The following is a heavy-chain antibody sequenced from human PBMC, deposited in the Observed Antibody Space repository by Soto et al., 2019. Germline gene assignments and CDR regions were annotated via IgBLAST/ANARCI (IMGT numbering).Heavy chain of an antibody. CDR3: ARSPDCSSTSCYARALTS. V-gene: IGHV1-3*01. CDR2: INAGNGNT. J-gene: IGHJ4*02. D-gene: IGHD2-2*01. Sequence: QVQLVQSGAEVKKPGASVKVSCKASGYTFTSYAMHWVRQAPGQRLEWMGWINAGNGNTKYSQKFQGRVTITRDTSASTAYMELSSLRSEDTAVYYCARSPDCSSTSCYARALTSRGRGTLVTVSS. CDR1: GYTFTSYA.